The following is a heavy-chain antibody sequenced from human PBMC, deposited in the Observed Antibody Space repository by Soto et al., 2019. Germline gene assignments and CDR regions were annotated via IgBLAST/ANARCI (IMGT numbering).Heavy chain of an antibody. CDR1: GYRFTSYW. D-gene: IGHD3-22*01. CDR3: ARKDKSGYFNWFDP. V-gene: IGHV5-51*01. CDR2: IFPSDSDT. Sequence: GESLKISCRTSGYRFTSYWIACWLQMPGKGLEWMGIIFPSDSDTRYSPSFQGQVTISADRSTSTVFLQWASLKASDTAVYFCARKDKSGYFNWFDPWGQGTLVTVSS. J-gene: IGHJ5*02.